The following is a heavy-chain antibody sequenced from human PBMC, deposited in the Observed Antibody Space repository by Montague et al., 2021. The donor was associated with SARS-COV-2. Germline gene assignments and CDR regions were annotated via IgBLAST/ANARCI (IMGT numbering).Heavy chain of an antibody. V-gene: IGHV4-31*03. D-gene: IGHD2-21*01. J-gene: IGHJ6*02. Sequence: TLSLTCTVSGGSISSGGYYWSWVRQPPGKGLDWIGYIFYRGGTYYNPSLKSRVSMSVDTSKIQFSLNLTSVTAADTAVYYCARANYCVMTSKAYAMDVWGQGTTVTVSS. CDR2: IFYRGGT. CDR3: ARANYCVMTSKAYAMDV. CDR1: GGSISSGGYY.